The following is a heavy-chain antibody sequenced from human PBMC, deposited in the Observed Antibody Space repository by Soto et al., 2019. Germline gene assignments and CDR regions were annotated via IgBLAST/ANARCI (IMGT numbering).Heavy chain of an antibody. V-gene: IGHV3-30*18. Sequence: QVQLVESGGGVVQPGRSLRLSCAASGFTFSSYGMHWVRQAPGKGLEWVAVISYDGSNKYYADSVKGRFTISRDNSKNTLYLQMNSLRAEDTAVYYCAKDFRPGAAAGNTLGYWGQGTLVTVSS. CDR1: GFTFSSYG. D-gene: IGHD6-13*01. J-gene: IGHJ4*02. CDR3: AKDFRPGAAAGNTLGY. CDR2: ISYDGSNK.